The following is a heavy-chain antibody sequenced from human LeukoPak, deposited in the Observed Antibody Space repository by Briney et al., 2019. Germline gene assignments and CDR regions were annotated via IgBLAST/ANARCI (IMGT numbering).Heavy chain of an antibody. J-gene: IGHJ4*02. CDR1: GFTFAIHA. CDR3: ARDVQIDY. V-gene: IGHV3-21*01. Sequence: GGSLRLSCAASGFTFAIHAMTWVRQAPGKGLEWVSSIRSSGSYIYYADSVKGRSTISRDNAENSLYLQMNSLRAEDTAVYYCARDVQIDYWGQGTLVTVSS. D-gene: IGHD1-1*01. CDR2: IRSSGSYI.